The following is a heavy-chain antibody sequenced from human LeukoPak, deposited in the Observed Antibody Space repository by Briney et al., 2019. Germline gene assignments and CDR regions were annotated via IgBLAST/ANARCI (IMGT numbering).Heavy chain of an antibody. CDR1: GYTFTSYY. J-gene: IGHJ4*02. CDR2: INPSGGST. D-gene: IGHD3-22*01. CDR3: AREHYYDSQVGGVDY. V-gene: IGHV1-46*01. Sequence: ASVKVSCKASGYTFTSYYMHWVRQAPGQGFEWMGIINPSGGSTSYAQKFQGRVTMTRDTSTSTVYMELSSLRSEDTAVYYCAREHYYDSQVGGVDYWGQGTLVTVSS.